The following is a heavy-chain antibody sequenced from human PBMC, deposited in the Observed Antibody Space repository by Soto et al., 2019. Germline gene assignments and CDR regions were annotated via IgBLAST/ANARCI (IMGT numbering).Heavy chain of an antibody. Sequence: QMQLVQSGPEVKKPGTSVKVSCKASGFTSTSSAVQWVRQARGQRLEWIGWIVVGSGNTNYAQKFQERVTITRDMSTSTAYMELSSLRSEDTAVYYCAALDSTGYYYPDYWGQGTLVTVSS. D-gene: IGHD3-22*01. CDR2: IVVGSGNT. CDR3: AALDSTGYYYPDY. J-gene: IGHJ4*02. V-gene: IGHV1-58*01. CDR1: GFTSTSSA.